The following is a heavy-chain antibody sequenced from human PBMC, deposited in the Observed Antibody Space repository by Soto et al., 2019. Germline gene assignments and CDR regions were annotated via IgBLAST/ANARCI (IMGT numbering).Heavy chain of an antibody. CDR2: IYYSGST. J-gene: IGHJ4*02. V-gene: IGHV4-31*01. Sequence: QVQLQESGPGLVKPSQTLSLTCTVSGGSISSGGYYWSWIRQHPGKGLEWIGYIYYSGSTYYNPSLKSQVITSVDASKNQFSLKLSSVTAADTAVYYCARVDAVATLLQPYYFDYWGQRTLVTVSS. CDR3: ARVDAVATLLQPYYFDY. D-gene: IGHD5-12*01. CDR1: GGSISSGGYY.